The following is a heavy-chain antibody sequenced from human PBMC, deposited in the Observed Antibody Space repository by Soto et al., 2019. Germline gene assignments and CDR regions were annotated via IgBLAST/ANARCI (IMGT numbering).Heavy chain of an antibody. CDR3: ARRYGYSFDY. D-gene: IGHD1-1*01. CDR2: IYYSGST. Sequence: QVRLQESGPGLVKPSETLSLTCTVSGGSISSYYWSWIRQPPGKGLEWIGYIYYSGSTNYNPSLKSRVTISVDTSKNQFSLKLSSVTAADTAVYCCARRYGYSFDYWGQGTLVTVSS. V-gene: IGHV4-59*08. J-gene: IGHJ4*02. CDR1: GGSISSYY.